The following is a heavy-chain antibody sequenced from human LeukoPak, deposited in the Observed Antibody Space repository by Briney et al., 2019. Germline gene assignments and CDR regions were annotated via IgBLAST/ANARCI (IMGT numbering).Heavy chain of an antibody. Sequence: SETLSLTCAVYGGSFSGYYWSWIRPPPGKGLEWIGEINHSGSTNYNPSLKSRVTISVDTSKNQFSLKLSSVTAADTAVYYCARGYPITMVRGVIPTYYYYNMDVWGKGTTVTVSS. D-gene: IGHD3-10*01. CDR3: ARGYPITMVRGVIPTYYYYNMDV. CDR2: INHSGST. V-gene: IGHV4-34*01. CDR1: GGSFSGYY. J-gene: IGHJ6*03.